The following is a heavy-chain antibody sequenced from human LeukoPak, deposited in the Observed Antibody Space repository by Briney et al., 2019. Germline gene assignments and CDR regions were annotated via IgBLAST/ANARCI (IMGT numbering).Heavy chain of an antibody. J-gene: IGHJ4*02. Sequence: GESRKISCKGSEYSFTSYQIGGVRQMPGKGLEWMGSIYHGDADNRKNPSFQGQLTISADKSISTASRQGSSLMAWDTGMYYCARFRGGGDVYNYVFYCWGQGTLVTVSS. CDR1: EYSFTSYQ. CDR3: ARFRGGGDVYNYVFYC. D-gene: IGHD5-24*01. V-gene: IGHV5-51*01. CDR2: IYHGDADN.